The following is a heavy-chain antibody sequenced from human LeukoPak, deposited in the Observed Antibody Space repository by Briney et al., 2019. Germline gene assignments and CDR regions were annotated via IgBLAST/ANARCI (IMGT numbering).Heavy chain of an antibody. J-gene: IGHJ5*02. CDR2: INPNSGGT. CDR3: ARDSGMVTASGWFDP. D-gene: IGHD2-21*02. CDR1: GYTFTGYY. Sequence: ASVTVSCKASGYTFTGYYMHWVRQAPGQGLAWMGWINPNSGGTNFAQKFQGRVTMTRDTSISTAYMELSRLRYDDTAVYYCARDSGMVTASGWFDPWGQGTLVTVSS. V-gene: IGHV1-2*02.